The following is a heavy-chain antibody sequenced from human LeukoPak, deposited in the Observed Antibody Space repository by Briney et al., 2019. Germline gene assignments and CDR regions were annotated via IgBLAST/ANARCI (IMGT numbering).Heavy chain of an antibody. CDR1: GYTFTSYY. CDR3: ARAVGHCGGDCYFDY. D-gene: IGHD2-21*02. Sequence: ASVKVSCKASGYTFTSYYMHWVRQAPGQGLEWMGIINPSGGSTSYAQKFQGRVTMTRDTSTSTVYMELSSLRSEDTAVYYCARAVGHCGGDCYFDYWGQGTLVTVSS. CDR2: INPSGGST. V-gene: IGHV1-46*01. J-gene: IGHJ4*02.